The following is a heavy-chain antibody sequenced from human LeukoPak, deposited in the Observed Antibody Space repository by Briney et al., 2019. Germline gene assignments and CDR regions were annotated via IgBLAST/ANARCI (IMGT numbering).Heavy chain of an antibody. J-gene: IGHJ4*02. Sequence: PSETLSLTCAVYGGSLSGYYWNWIRQPPGEGLEWIGEINHSGSTNYNPSLKSRVTISVDTSKNQFSLRLSSVTAADTAKYYCARGPGYYYGSGEDYWGQGTLVTVSS. CDR1: GGSLSGYY. V-gene: IGHV4-34*01. D-gene: IGHD3-10*01. CDR3: ARGPGYYYGSGEDY. CDR2: INHSGST.